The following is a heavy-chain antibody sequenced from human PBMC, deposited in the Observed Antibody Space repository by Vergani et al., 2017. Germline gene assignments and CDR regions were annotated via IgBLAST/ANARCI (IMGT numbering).Heavy chain of an antibody. Sequence: EVQLVESGGGLVKPGGSLRLSCAASGFTFSSYSMNWVRQAPGKGLEWVSSISSSSSYIYYADSVKGRFTISRDNAKNSLYLQMNSLRAEDTAVYYCARDQPLPGSVWGRWFDPWGQGTLVTVSS. D-gene: IGHD3-10*01. CDR3: ARDQPLPGSVWGRWFDP. J-gene: IGHJ5*02. CDR2: ISSSSSYI. CDR1: GFTFSSYS. V-gene: IGHV3-21*01.